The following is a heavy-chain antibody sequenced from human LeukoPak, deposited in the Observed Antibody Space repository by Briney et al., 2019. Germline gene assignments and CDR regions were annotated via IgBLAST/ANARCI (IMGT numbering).Heavy chain of an antibody. J-gene: IGHJ4*02. CDR2: ISGSGGST. CDR3: AKGEWSWVWSVNYYDSSGPLAY. Sequence: PGGSLRLSCAASGFTFSSYAMSWVRQAPGKGLEWVSAISGSGGSTYYADSVKGRFTISRDNSKNTLYLQMNSLRAEDTAVYYCAKGEWSWVWSVNYYDSSGPLAYWGQGTLVTVSS. V-gene: IGHV3-23*01. D-gene: IGHD3-22*01. CDR1: GFTFSSYA.